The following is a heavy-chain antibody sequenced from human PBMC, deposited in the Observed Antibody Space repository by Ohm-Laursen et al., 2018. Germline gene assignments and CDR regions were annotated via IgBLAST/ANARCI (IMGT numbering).Heavy chain of an antibody. CDR1: GFTFSGFW. V-gene: IGHV3-30*18. CDR3: AKDIRTMAGRDV. D-gene: IGHD4/OR15-4a*01. CDR2: ISSDGNNQ. Sequence: SLRLSCSASGFTFSGFWMSWVRQAPGKGLEWMTGISSDGNNQYYLDSVKGRFTISRDNSKNTLYLEMSSLRGEDTAVYYCAKDIRTMAGRDVWGQGTTVTVSS. J-gene: IGHJ6*02.